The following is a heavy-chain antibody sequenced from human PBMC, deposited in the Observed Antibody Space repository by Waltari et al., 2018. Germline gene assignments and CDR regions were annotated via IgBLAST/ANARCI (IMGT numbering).Heavy chain of an antibody. D-gene: IGHD2-15*01. CDR1: GGSISSYY. V-gene: IGHV4-59*01. Sequence: QVQLQESGPGLVKPSETLSLTCTASGGSISSYYWSWIRQPPGKGLEWIGYIYYSGSTNYNPSLKSRVTISVDTSKNQFSLKLSSVTAADTAVYYCASRYCSGGSCWFDPWGQGTLVTVSS. J-gene: IGHJ5*02. CDR3: ASRYCSGGSCWFDP. CDR2: IYYSGST.